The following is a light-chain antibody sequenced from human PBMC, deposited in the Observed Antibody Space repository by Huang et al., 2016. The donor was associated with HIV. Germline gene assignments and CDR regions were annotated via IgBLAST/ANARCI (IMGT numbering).Light chain of an antibody. CDR1: QSLFSTSTNKDY. CDR3: QQYYASPQT. CDR2: WSS. J-gene: IGKJ1*01. Sequence: DIVMAQSPGSLAVSLGERATLTCRSSQSLFSTSTNKDYLAWFQQKPGKPPKLLLFWSSTREVGVPDRVSGSGSGTHFTRTIGNLEADDAAIYYCQQYYASPQTFGHGTRV. V-gene: IGKV4-1*01.